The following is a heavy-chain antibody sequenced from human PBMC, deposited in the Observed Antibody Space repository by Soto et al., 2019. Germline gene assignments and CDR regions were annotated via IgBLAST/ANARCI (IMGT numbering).Heavy chain of an antibody. V-gene: IGHV3-64D*08. CDR2: ISSNGGST. D-gene: IGHD6-13*01. J-gene: IGHJ2*01. CDR3: VQRFTFFQAAAGTRDVRSVSAFLLNRSSDL. Sequence: DTGKGLEYVSAISSNGGSTYYADSVKGRFPISTDNSKNTLYLQMSSLRAEDTAVYYCVQRFTFFQAAAGTRDVRSVSAFLLNRSSDL.